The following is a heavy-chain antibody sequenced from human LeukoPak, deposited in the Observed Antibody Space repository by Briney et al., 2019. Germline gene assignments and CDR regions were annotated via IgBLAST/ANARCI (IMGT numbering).Heavy chain of an antibody. CDR3: ARGRYYYGSSGYYYDNLFDP. CDR2: YSCSGPT. D-gene: IGHD3-22*01. Sequence: AETLSLTCTVAGGSISSYYWSWLRQPPGKGLEYLGFYSCSGPTKYSPSLKSRATISVDTSKNQFSLKLTSVAAADTAVYYCARGRYYYGSSGYYYDNLFDPWGQGTLVTVSS. J-gene: IGHJ5*02. V-gene: IGHV4-59*01. CDR1: GGSISSYY.